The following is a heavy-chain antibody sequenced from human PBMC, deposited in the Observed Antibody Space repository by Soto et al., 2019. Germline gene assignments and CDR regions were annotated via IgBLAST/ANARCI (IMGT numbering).Heavy chain of an antibody. V-gene: IGHV4-59*08. J-gene: IGHJ4*02. CDR2: IYYSGST. Sequence: PSETLSLTCTVSGGSISSYYWSWIRQPPGKGLEWIGYIYYSGSTNYNPSLKSRVTKSVDTSKNQFSLKLSSVTAADTAVYYCARQEASSSWYGSLGFDYWGQGTLVTVSS. CDR3: ARQEASSSWYGSLGFDY. CDR1: GGSISSYY. D-gene: IGHD6-13*01.